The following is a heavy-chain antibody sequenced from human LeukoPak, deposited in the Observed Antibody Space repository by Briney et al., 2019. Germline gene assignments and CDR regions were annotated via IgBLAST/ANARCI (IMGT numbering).Heavy chain of an antibody. Sequence: ASVKVSCKASGYTFTGYYMHWVRHAPGQGLEWMGWINPNSGGTNYAQKFQGRVTMTRDTSISTAYMELSRLRSDDTAVYYCASSAYDSSGYYQYYFDYWGQGTLVTVSS. CDR2: INPNSGGT. D-gene: IGHD3-22*01. CDR3: ASSAYDSSGYYQYYFDY. J-gene: IGHJ4*02. CDR1: GYTFTGYY. V-gene: IGHV1-2*02.